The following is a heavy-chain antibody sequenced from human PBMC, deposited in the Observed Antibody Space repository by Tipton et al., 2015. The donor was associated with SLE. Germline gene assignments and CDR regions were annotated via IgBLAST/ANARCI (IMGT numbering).Heavy chain of an antibody. CDR3: ARVGYSSSWSGAFDI. CDR2: INSDGSST. D-gene: IGHD6-13*01. CDR1: GFTFSSYW. V-gene: IGHV3-74*01. Sequence: SLRLSCAASGFTFSSYWMHWVRQAPGKGLVWVSRINSDGSSTSYADSVKGRFTISRDNAKNTLYLQMNSLRAEDTAVYYCARVGYSSSWSGAFDIWGQGTMVTVSS. J-gene: IGHJ3*02.